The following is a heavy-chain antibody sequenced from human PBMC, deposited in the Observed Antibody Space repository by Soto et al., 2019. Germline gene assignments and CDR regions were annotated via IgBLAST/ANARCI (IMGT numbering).Heavy chain of an antibody. CDR3: ASHIAADGTGYCQP. Sequence: QVQLVQSGAEVKKPGSSVKVSCKASGGTFSSYAISWVRQAPGQGLEWMGGIIPIFGTANYAQKFQGRITINADEPTSTAYLELSSLRSEDTAVYYCASHIAADGTGYCQPWGHGTLFTVSS. CDR1: GGTFSSYA. D-gene: IGHD6-13*01. J-gene: IGHJ1*01. CDR2: IIPIFGTA. V-gene: IGHV1-69*01.